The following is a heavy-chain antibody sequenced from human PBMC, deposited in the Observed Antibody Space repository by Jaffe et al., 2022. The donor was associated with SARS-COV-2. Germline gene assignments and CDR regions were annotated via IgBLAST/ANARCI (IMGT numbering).Heavy chain of an antibody. D-gene: IGHD3-22*01. J-gene: IGHJ3*02. CDR3: ATARRYYYDSSGWDAFDI. V-gene: IGHV3-23*01. CDR1: GFTFSSYA. CDR2: ISGSGGST. Sequence: EVQLLESGGGLVQPGGSLRLSCAASGFTFSSYAMSWVRQAPGKGLEWVSAISGSGGSTYYADSVKGRFTISRDNSKNTLYLQMNSLRAEDTAVYYCATARRYYYDSSGWDAFDIWGQGTMVTVSS.